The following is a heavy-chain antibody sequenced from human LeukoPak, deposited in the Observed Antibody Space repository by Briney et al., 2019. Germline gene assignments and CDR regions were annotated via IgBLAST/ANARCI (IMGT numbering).Heavy chain of an antibody. CDR1: GFTFSSYS. V-gene: IGHV3-21*01. D-gene: IGHD3-10*01. J-gene: IGHJ6*02. Sequence: GGSLRLSCAASGFTFSSYSMNWVRQAPGKGLEWVSSISSGSSYIYYADSVKGRFTISRDNAKNSLYLQMNSLRAEDTAVYYCARAWLTGGSYYAMDVWGQGTTVTVS. CDR3: ARAWLTGGSYYAMDV. CDR2: ISSGSSYI.